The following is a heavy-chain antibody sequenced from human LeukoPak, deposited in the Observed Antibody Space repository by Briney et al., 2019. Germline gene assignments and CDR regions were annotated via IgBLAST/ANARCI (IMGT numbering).Heavy chain of an antibody. J-gene: IGHJ4*02. V-gene: IGHV1-2*02. D-gene: IGHD3-16*02. CDR3: ARERNSNSGRYFNY. CDR1: GYTFTGYY. Sequence: ASVKVSCKASGYTFTGYYMHWVRQAPGQGLEWMGWVNPNSGGTNYAQKFQGRVTMTRDTSISTAYMELSRLRSDDTAVYYCARERNSNSGRYFNYWGQGTLVTVSS. CDR2: VNPNSGGT.